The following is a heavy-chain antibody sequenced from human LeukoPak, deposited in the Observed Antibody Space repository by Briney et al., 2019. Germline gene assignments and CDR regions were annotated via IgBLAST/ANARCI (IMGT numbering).Heavy chain of an antibody. CDR2: IYYSGST. J-gene: IGHJ6*03. D-gene: IGHD5-12*01. CDR1: GGSISSSSYY. Sequence: SETLSLTCTVSGGSISSSSYYWGWIRQPPGKGLEWIGSIYYSGSTYYNPSPKSRVTISVDTSKNQFSLKLSSVTAADTAVYYCARHYSGYDLHMDVWGKGTTVTVSS. V-gene: IGHV4-39*01. CDR3: ARHYSGYDLHMDV.